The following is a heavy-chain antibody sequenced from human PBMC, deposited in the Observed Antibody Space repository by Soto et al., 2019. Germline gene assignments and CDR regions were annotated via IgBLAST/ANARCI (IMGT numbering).Heavy chain of an antibody. Sequence: SLRLSCAASGFTFSSYSMNWVRQAPGKGLEWVSSISSSSSYIYYADSVKGRFTISRDNAKNSLYLQMNSLRAEDTAVYYCARLSMVRGVRSFDYWGQGTLVTVSS. V-gene: IGHV3-21*01. CDR1: GFTFSSYS. CDR2: ISSSSSYI. CDR3: ARLSMVRGVRSFDY. D-gene: IGHD3-10*01. J-gene: IGHJ4*02.